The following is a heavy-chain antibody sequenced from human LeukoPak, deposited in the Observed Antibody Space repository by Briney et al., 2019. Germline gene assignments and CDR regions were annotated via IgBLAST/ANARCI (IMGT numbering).Heavy chain of an antibody. V-gene: IGHV3-7*01. CDR2: IKQDGSEK. CDR1: GFTFNSLW. J-gene: IGHJ4*02. D-gene: IGHD4-17*01. Sequence: SGGSLRLSCAASGFTFNSLWMSWVRQAPGKGLEWVASIKQDGSEKSYVGSVKGRFTMSRDNAENSLYLQMNNLRAEDTAVYYCARASRGETTFLWGQGTLVTVSS. CDR3: ARASRGETTFL.